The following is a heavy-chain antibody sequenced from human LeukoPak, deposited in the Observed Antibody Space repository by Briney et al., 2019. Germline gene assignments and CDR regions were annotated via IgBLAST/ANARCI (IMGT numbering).Heavy chain of an antibody. CDR1: GFTFSSYE. Sequence: PGGSLRLSCAASGFTFSSYEMNWVRQAPGKGLDWVSYISTSGSTIYYADSVMGRFTISRDNAKNSLYLQMNSLRAEDTAVYYCARGDYGDYVPDYWGQGTLVTVSS. J-gene: IGHJ4*02. CDR3: ARGDYGDYVPDY. CDR2: ISTSGSTI. D-gene: IGHD4-17*01. V-gene: IGHV3-48*03.